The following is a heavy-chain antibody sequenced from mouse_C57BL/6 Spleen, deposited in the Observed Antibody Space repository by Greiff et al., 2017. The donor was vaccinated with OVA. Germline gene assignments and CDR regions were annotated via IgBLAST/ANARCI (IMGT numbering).Heavy chain of an antibody. CDR2: ISDGGSYT. Sequence: EVHLVESGGGLVKPGGSLKLSCAASGFTFSSYAMSWVRQTPEKRLEWVATISDGGSYTYYPDNVKGRFTLSRDNAKNNLYLQLSHMKSEDTAMYYGAGDLDDDYGRDYAMDYWGQGTSVTVSS. V-gene: IGHV5-4*01. CDR3: AGDLDDDYGRDYAMDY. J-gene: IGHJ4*01. D-gene: IGHD1-1*01. CDR1: GFTFSSYA.